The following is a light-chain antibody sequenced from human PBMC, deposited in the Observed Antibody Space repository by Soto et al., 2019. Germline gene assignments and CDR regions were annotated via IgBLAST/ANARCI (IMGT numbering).Light chain of an antibody. CDR2: DTS. V-gene: IGKV3-11*01. CDR1: QSVENY. Sequence: EIVLTQSPATLSLSPGERATLSCRASQSVENYLAWFQQKRGQAPRLLIYDTSNRAAGIPDRFSGSGSGTDFTLTISSLEPEDFAVYYCQQSYRTPRTFGQGTKVEIK. J-gene: IGKJ1*01. CDR3: QQSYRTPRT.